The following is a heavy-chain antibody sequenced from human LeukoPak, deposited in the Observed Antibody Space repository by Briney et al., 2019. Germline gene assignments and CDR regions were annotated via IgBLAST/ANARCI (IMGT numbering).Heavy chain of an antibody. Sequence: SQTLSLTCAVSGGSISSGGYSWSWIRQPPGKGPEWIGYIYHSGSTYYNPSLKSRVTISVDRSKNQFSLKLSSVTAADTAVYYCASHNYGKFDYWGQGTLVTVSS. CDR3: ASHNYGKFDY. CDR2: IYHSGST. CDR1: GGSISSGGYS. D-gene: IGHD4-17*01. V-gene: IGHV4-30-2*01. J-gene: IGHJ4*02.